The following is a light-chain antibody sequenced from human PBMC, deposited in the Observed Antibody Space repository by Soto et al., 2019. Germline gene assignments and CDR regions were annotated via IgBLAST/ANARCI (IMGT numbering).Light chain of an antibody. V-gene: IGKV3-20*01. J-gene: IGKJ1*01. CDR2: GAS. CDR3: PQYGSSPWT. CDR1: QSVSSSY. Sequence: EIVLTQSPGTLSLSPGERATLSCRASQSVSSSYLAWYQQKPGQAPRLLIYGASSRATGIPDRFSGSGSGTDFTLTISRLEPEYFAVYYCPQYGSSPWTFGHGTKVDIK.